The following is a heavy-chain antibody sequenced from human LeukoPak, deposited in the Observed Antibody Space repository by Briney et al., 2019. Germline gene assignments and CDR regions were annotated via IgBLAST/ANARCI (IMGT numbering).Heavy chain of an antibody. CDR3: ARPNRPSHGDPTWDY. Sequence: GGSLRLSCAASGFTFSSYWMSWVRQAPGKGLEWVANIKQDGSEKYYVDSVKGRFTISRDNAKNSLYPQMNSLRAEDTAVYYCARPNRPSHGDPTWDYWGKGTLVTVSS. V-gene: IGHV3-7*01. CDR2: IKQDGSEK. J-gene: IGHJ4*02. D-gene: IGHD4-17*01. CDR1: GFTFSSYW.